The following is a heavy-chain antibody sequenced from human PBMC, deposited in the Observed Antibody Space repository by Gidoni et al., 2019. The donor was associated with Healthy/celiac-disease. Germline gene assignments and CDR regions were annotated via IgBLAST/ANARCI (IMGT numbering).Heavy chain of an antibody. D-gene: IGHD5-12*01. V-gene: IGHV4-34*01. CDR2: INHSGST. CDR3: AMVNVDDEWLRSYYFDY. J-gene: IGHJ4*02. Sequence: QVQLQQWGAGLLKPSETLSLTCAVYGGSFSGYYWSWIRQPPGKGLEWIGEINHSGSTNYNPSLKSRVNISVDTSKNQFSLKLSSVTAADTAVYYCAMVNVDDEWLRSYYFDYWGQGTLVTVSS. CDR1: GGSFSGYY.